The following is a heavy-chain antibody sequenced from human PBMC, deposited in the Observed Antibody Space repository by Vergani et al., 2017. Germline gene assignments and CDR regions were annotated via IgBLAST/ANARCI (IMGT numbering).Heavy chain of an antibody. J-gene: IGHJ6*02. V-gene: IGHV3-23*01. D-gene: IGHD5-12*01. CDR2: ISGSGGST. CDR3: AKANPRNSGYDYLYYYHAMDV. Sequence: EVQLLESGGGLVQPGGSLRLSCAASGFTFSSYAMSWVRQAPGKGLEWVSAISGSGGSTYYAGSVKGRFTISRGSSKNTLYLQMNSLSAGDTAVYYCAKANPRNSGYDYLYYYHAMDVWGQGTTVTVSS. CDR1: GFTFSSYA.